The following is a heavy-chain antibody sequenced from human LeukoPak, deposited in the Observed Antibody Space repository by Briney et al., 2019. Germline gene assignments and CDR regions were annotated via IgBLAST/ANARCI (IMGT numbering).Heavy chain of an antibody. D-gene: IGHD1-26*01. CDR3: ARLIVGATTRFDY. Sequence: GASVKVSCKASGYTFTSYYMHWVRQAPGQGLEWMGIINPSGGSTSYAQKFQGRVTMTTDTSTSTAYMELRSLRSDDTAVYYCARLIVGATTRFDYWGQGTLVTVSS. J-gene: IGHJ4*02. V-gene: IGHV1-46*01. CDR1: GYTFTSYY. CDR2: INPSGGST.